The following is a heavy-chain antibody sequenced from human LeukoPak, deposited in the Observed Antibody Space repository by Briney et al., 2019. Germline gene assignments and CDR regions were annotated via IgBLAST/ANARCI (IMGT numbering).Heavy chain of an antibody. Sequence: GGSLRLSCAASGFTFSSYGMHWVRQDPGKGLERVAVIWYDGSNKYYADSVKGRFTISRDNSKNTLYLQMNSLGAEDTAVYYCARDLYSSSWYGAFDIWGQGTMVTVSS. CDR2: IWYDGSNK. J-gene: IGHJ3*02. V-gene: IGHV3-33*01. CDR3: ARDLYSSSWYGAFDI. CDR1: GFTFSSYG. D-gene: IGHD6-13*01.